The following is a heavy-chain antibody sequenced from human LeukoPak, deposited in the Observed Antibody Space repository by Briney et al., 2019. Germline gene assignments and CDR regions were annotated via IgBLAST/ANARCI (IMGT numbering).Heavy chain of an antibody. J-gene: IGHJ5*02. CDR2: IHRSGST. CDR3: TRGGFLVQNHFDP. V-gene: IGHV4-4*08. Sequence: SETLSLTCTVSGGSISSYYWSWIRQPPGKGLEWIGRIHRSGSTAYNPSVKSRVTISVDTSKNQFSLKLNSVTAADRAVYYRTRGGFLVQNHFDPWGQGTLVTVSS. CDR1: GGSISSYY. D-gene: IGHD3-3*01.